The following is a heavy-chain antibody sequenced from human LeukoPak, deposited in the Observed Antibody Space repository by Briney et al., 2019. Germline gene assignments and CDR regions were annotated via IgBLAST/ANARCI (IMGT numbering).Heavy chain of an antibody. D-gene: IGHD3-22*01. CDR1: GGSISSYY. CDR3: ASLPYYYDSSGSAFDI. Sequence: SETLSLTCTVSGGSISSYYWSWIRQPAGKGLKWIGYIYYSGSTNYNPSLKSRVTISVDTSKNQFSLKLSSVTAADTAVYYCASLPYYYDSSGSAFDIWGQGTMVTVSS. J-gene: IGHJ3*02. V-gene: IGHV4-59*12. CDR2: IYYSGST.